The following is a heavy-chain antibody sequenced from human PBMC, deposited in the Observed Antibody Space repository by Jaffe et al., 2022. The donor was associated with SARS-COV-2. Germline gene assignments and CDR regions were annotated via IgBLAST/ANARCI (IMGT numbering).Heavy chain of an antibody. V-gene: IGHV3-23*01. CDR2: ISGSGGST. D-gene: IGHD5-18*01. J-gene: IGHJ4*02. CDR3: AKQAAPKIQLRFTAFDY. Sequence: EVQLLESGGGLVQPGGSLRLSCAASGFTFSSYAMSWVRQAPGKGLEWVSAISGSGGSTYYADSVKGRFTISRDNSKNTLYLQMNSLRAEDTAVYYCAKQAAPKIQLRFTAFDYWGQGTLVTVSS. CDR1: GFTFSSYA.